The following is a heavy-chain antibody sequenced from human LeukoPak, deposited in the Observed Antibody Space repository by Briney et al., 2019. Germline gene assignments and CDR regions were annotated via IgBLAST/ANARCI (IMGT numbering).Heavy chain of an antibody. CDR1: GYTFTSYY. CDR2: INPSGGST. J-gene: IGHJ5*02. D-gene: IGHD4-23*01. Sequence: ASVKVSCKASGYTFTSYYIHWVRQAPGQGLEWMGIINPSGGSTSYAQKFQGRVTMTRDMSTSTDYMELSSLRSEDTAVYYCARDNSVGTNAWWFDPWGQGTLVTVSS. V-gene: IGHV1-46*01. CDR3: ARDNSVGTNAWWFDP.